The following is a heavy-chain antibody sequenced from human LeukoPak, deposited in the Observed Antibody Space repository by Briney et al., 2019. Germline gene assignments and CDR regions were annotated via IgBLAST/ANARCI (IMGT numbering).Heavy chain of an antibody. CDR2: IDKSSNPI. Sequence: GGSLRLSCAASGFTLSTASMNWVRQAPGKGLEWISYIDKSSNPIYYADSVKGRFTISRDSAKNSLYLQMNSLRAEDTAVYYCARRNGIGVGNYYYYYYMDVWGKGTTVTVSS. CDR1: GFTLSTAS. CDR3: ARRNGIGVGNYYYYYYMDV. D-gene: IGHD1-1*01. V-gene: IGHV3-48*04. J-gene: IGHJ6*03.